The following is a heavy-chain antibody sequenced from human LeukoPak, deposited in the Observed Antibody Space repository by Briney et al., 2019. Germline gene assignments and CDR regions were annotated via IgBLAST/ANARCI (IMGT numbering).Heavy chain of an antibody. V-gene: IGHV3-30*03. CDR2: ISYDGSNK. Sequence: PGGSLRLSCAASGFTFSSYGMHWVRQAPGKGLEWVAVISYDGSNKYYADSVKGRFTISRDSSKNTLYLQMNRLGAEDTAVYYCARGGGGNSDFLTTYTGASLSFDYWGQGALVTVSS. CDR1: GFTFSSYG. CDR3: ARGGGGNSDFLTTYTGASLSFDY. D-gene: IGHD3-9*01. J-gene: IGHJ4*02.